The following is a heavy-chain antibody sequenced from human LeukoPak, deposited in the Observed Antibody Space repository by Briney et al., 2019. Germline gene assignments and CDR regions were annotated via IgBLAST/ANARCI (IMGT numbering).Heavy chain of an antibody. V-gene: IGHV1-46*01. Sequence: ASVTVSCKASGYTFTSYYMHWVRQAPGQGLEWMGIINPSGGSTSYAQKFQGRVTMTRDTSTSTVYMELSSLRSEDTAVYYCARDRTARVFDYWGQGTLVTVSS. J-gene: IGHJ4*02. D-gene: IGHD6-25*01. CDR1: GYTFTSYY. CDR3: ARDRTARVFDY. CDR2: INPSGGST.